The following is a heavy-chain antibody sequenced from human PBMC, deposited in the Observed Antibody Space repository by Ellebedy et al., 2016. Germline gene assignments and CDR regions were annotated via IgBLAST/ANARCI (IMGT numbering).Heavy chain of an antibody. CDR1: GFTFSNYW. V-gene: IGHV3-33*08. CDR3: AREDIYDSSGYHAFDI. CDR2: IWYRGTDR. D-gene: IGHD3-22*01. J-gene: IGHJ3*02. Sequence: GESLKISCAASGFTFSNYWMTWVRQAPGKGLEWVASIWYRGTDRFYADSVKGRFTISRDNSKNTLYLQMNSLRAEDTAVYYCAREDIYDSSGYHAFDIWGQGTMVTFSS.